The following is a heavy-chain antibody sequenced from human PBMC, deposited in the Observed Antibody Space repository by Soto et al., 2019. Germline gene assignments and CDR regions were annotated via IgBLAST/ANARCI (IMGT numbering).Heavy chain of an antibody. D-gene: IGHD1-26*01. CDR3: ARRAVHTWGYYYHYGMDV. CDR1: GYRFTSYW. CDR2: IYHGDSDT. V-gene: IGHV5-51*01. J-gene: IGHJ6*02. Sequence: GESLTISCKGSGYRFTSYWIGWVVQMPGKGLESMGIIYHGDSDTIYSPSFQGQVTISADKCISTAYLEWSSLKSSDTAMYYCARRAVHTWGYYYHYGMDVWGQGTTVTVSS.